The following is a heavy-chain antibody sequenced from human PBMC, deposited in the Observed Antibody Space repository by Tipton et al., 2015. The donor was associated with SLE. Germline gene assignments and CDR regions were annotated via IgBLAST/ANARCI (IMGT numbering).Heavy chain of an antibody. Sequence: SLRLSCTASGFTFGDYAMSWVRQAPGKGLEWVGFIRSKAYGGTTEYAASVKGRFTISRDDSKSIAYLQMNSLKTEDTAVYYCTRDLWVIAVAEGYWGQGTLVTVSS. D-gene: IGHD6-19*01. J-gene: IGHJ4*02. V-gene: IGHV3-49*04. CDR2: IRSKAYGGTT. CDR1: GFTFGDYA. CDR3: TRDLWVIAVAEGY.